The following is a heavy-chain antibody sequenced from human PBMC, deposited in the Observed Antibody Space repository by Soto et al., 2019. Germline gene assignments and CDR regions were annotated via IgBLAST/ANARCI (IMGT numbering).Heavy chain of an antibody. V-gene: IGHV3-23*01. J-gene: IGHJ4*02. CDR3: AKTPGVEPPGYPIFYFDF. D-gene: IGHD6-13*01. Sequence: GRSLRLSCVASGFIFNDYAMSWVRQAPGKGLEWVSGITDTGGRTFYADSVKGRFTVSRDRHTLYLHMGSLRAEDTAIYYCAKTPGVEPPGYPIFYFDFWGQGALVTVSS. CDR2: ITDTGGRT. CDR1: GFIFNDYA.